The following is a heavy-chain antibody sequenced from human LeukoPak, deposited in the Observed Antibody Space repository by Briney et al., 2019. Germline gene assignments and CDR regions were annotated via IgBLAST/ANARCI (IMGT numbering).Heavy chain of an antibody. CDR3: ARDVRDFWGGYFDY. J-gene: IGHJ4*02. V-gene: IGHV3-21*01. Sequence: GGSLRLSCAASGFTFSDSTMNWVRQASGKGLEWVASINSAGSTTHYADSVKGRFTISRDNAKNSLYLQMNSLRAEDTAVYYCARDVRDFWGGYFDYWGQGTLVTVSS. CDR1: GFTFSDST. D-gene: IGHD3-3*01. CDR2: INSAGSTT.